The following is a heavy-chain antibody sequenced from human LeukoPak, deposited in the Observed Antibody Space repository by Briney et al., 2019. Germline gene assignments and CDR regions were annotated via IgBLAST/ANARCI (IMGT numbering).Heavy chain of an antibody. J-gene: IGHJ5*02. CDR2: IYHSGST. CDR3: ARNSNYYDTPFDP. Sequence: SETLSLTCAVSGGSISSGGYSWSWIRQPPGKGLEWIGYIYHSGSTYYNPSLKSRVTISADRSKNQFSLKLSSVTAADTAVYYCARNSNYYDTPFDPWGQGTLVTVSS. V-gene: IGHV4-30-2*01. D-gene: IGHD3-22*01. CDR1: GGSISSGGYS.